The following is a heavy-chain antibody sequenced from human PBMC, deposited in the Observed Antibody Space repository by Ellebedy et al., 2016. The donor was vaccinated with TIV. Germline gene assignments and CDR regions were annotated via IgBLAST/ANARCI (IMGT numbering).Heavy chain of an antibody. D-gene: IGHD3-22*01. CDR1: GYTFTGYY. V-gene: IGHV1-2*02. CDR2: INPNSGGT. Sequence: ASVKVSXKVSGYTFTGYYMHWVRQAPGQGLEWMGWINPNSGGTNYAQKFQGRVTMTRDTSTSTAYMELSRLRSDDTAVYYCATYDSSGWWFDPWGQGTLVTVSS. J-gene: IGHJ5*02. CDR3: ATYDSSGWWFDP.